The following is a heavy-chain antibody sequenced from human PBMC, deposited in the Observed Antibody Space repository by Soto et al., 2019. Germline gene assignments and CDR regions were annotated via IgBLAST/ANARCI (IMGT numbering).Heavy chain of an antibody. CDR1: GLTFSSYS. D-gene: IGHD3-10*01. CDR3: AFGEESRYYYYGMDV. Sequence: EVQLVESGGGLVQRGGSLRLSCAASGLTFSSYSMNWVRQAPGKGLEWVSYISSSSSTIYYADSVKGRFTISRDNANTSLYLQMNSLRAEDTAVDYCAFGEESRYYYYGMDVWGQGTTVTVSS. CDR2: ISSSSSTI. J-gene: IGHJ6*02. V-gene: IGHV3-48*01.